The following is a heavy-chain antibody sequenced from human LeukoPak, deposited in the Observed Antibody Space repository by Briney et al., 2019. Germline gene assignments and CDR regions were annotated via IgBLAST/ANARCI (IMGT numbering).Heavy chain of an antibody. D-gene: IGHD3-22*01. CDR1: GFTFSSYA. Sequence: GGSLRLSCAASGFTFSSYAMSWVRQAPGKGLEWVSATSGSGGSTYYADSVKGRFTISRDNSKNTLYLQMNSLRAEDTAVYYCAKDRDRSGSYSDYWGQGTLVTVSS. CDR2: TSGSGGST. V-gene: IGHV3-23*01. J-gene: IGHJ4*02. CDR3: AKDRDRSGSYSDY.